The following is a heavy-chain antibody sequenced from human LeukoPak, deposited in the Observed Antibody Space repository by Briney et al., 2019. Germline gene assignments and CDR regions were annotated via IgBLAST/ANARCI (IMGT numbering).Heavy chain of an antibody. V-gene: IGHV4-34*01. CDR2: INHSGST. J-gene: IGHJ5*02. Sequence: PSETLSLTCTVSGGSISSYYWSWIRQPPGKGLEWIGEINHSGSTNYNPSLKSRVTISVDTSKNQFSLKLSSVTAADTAVYYCARGVGASLSGNWFDPWGQGTLVTVSS. CDR1: GGSISSYY. D-gene: IGHD2-15*01. CDR3: ARGVGASLSGNWFDP.